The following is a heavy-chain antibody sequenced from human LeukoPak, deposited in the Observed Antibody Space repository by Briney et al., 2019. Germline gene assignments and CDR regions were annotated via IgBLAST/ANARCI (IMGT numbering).Heavy chain of an antibody. D-gene: IGHD1-26*01. J-gene: IGHJ4*02. CDR3: ARGGGMGTTSGDY. Sequence: GGSLRLSCAASGFTFSSYVMNWVRQAPGKGLEWVSHISSSGSIIYYADSVKGRFTISRDNPKNSLYLQMNSLRVEDTAVYYCARGGGMGTTSGDYWGQGTLVTVSS. CDR2: ISSSGSII. V-gene: IGHV3-48*03. CDR1: GFTFSSYV.